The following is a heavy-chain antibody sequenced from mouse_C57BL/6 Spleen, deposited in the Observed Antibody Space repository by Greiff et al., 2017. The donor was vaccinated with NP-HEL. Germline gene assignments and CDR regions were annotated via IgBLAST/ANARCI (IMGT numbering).Heavy chain of an antibody. V-gene: IGHV1-82*01. CDR3: ARGGVYYYGSSSLFDY. D-gene: IGHD1-1*01. CDR2: IYPGDGAT. Sequence: VQLQESGPELVKPGASVKISCKASGYAFSSSWMNWVKQRPGKGLEWIGRIYPGDGATNYNGKFKGKATLTADKSSSTAYMQLSSLTSEDSAVYFCARGGVYYYGSSSLFDYWGQGTTLTVSS. J-gene: IGHJ2*01. CDR1: GYAFSSSW.